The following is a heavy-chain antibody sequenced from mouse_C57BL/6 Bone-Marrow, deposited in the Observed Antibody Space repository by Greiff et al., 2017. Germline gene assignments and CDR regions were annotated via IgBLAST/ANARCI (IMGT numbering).Heavy chain of an antibody. CDR1: GYAFTNYL. J-gene: IGHJ2*01. CDR3: ARYSFPDD. V-gene: IGHV1-54*01. Sequence: QVQLQQSGAELVRPGTSVKVSCKASGYAFTNYLIEWVKQRPGQGLEWIGVINPGSGGTNYNEQFKGKATLTTDKSSSTAYMELRSLTSEDSAVYFSARYSFPDDWGQGTTLTVSS. CDR2: INPGSGGT.